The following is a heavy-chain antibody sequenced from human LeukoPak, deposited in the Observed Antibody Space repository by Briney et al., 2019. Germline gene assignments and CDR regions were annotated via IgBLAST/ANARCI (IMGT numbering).Heavy chain of an antibody. V-gene: IGHV3-30*03. Sequence: GGSLRLSCAASGFTFNNFGMHWVRQAPGKGLEWVSVISYSGSVQFYADFVKGRFTISRDDSENTVHMQMNRLRVEDTAVYYCARSPRDSRDWTGTLDYWGQGALVTVSS. CDR2: ISYSGSVQ. D-gene: IGHD3-22*01. CDR1: GFTFNNFG. CDR3: ARSPRDSRDWTGTLDY. J-gene: IGHJ4*02.